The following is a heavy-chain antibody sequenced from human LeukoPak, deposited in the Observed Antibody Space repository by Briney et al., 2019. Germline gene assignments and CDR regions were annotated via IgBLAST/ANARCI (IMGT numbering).Heavy chain of an antibody. V-gene: IGHV4-30-4*08. Sequence: SETLSLTCTVSDGSISSSDYYWSWIRQPPGKGLEWIGYIYYSGSTYYNPSLKSRVTISVDTSKSQFSLKLSSVTAADTAVYYCARHVSGWYYFDYWGQGTLVTVSS. J-gene: IGHJ4*02. D-gene: IGHD6-19*01. CDR3: ARHVSGWYYFDY. CDR1: DGSISSSDYY. CDR2: IYYSGST.